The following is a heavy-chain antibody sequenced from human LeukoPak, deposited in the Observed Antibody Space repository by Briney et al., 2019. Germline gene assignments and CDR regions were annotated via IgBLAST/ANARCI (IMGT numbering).Heavy chain of an antibody. Sequence: PSETLSLTCAVSGGSISSSNWWSWVRQPPGKGLEWIGEIYHSGSTNYNPSLKSRVTISVDTSKNQFSLKLSSVTAADTAVYYCARRRMVRGVIITFFDYRGQGTLVTVSS. J-gene: IGHJ4*02. CDR1: GGSISSSNW. CDR3: ARRRMVRGVIITFFDY. D-gene: IGHD3-10*01. CDR2: IYHSGST. V-gene: IGHV4-4*02.